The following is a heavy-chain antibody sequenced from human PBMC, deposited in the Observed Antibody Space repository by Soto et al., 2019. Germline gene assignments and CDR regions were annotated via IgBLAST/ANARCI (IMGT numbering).Heavy chain of an antibody. CDR3: TTAPPLSGYYYYYYGMDV. Sequence: GGSLRLSCAASGFTFSNAWMSWVRQAPGKGLEWVGRIKSKTDGGTTDYAAPVKGRFTISRDDSKNTLYLQMNSLKTEDTAVYYCTTAPPLSGYYYYYYGMDVWGQGTTVTVSS. CDR2: IKSKTDGGTT. D-gene: IGHD3-22*01. CDR1: GFTFSNAW. J-gene: IGHJ6*02. V-gene: IGHV3-15*01.